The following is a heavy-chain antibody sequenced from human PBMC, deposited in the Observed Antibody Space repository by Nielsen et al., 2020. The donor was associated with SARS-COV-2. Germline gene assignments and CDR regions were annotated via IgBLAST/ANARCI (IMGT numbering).Heavy chain of an antibody. CDR1: GGSISSYY. Sequence: SETLSLTCTVSGGSISSYYWSWIRQPPGKGLEWIGYIYYSGSTNYNPSLKSRVTISVDTSKNQFSLKLSSVTAADTAVYYCARLSIAVYYYGMDVWGQGTTATVSS. CDR2: IYYSGST. V-gene: IGHV4-59*08. D-gene: IGHD6-19*01. CDR3: ARLSIAVYYYGMDV. J-gene: IGHJ6*02.